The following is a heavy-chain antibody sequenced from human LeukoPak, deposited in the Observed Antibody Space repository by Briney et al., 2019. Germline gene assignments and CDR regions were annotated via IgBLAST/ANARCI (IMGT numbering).Heavy chain of an antibody. CDR3: ARGGSYLSAFDI. D-gene: IGHD1-26*01. Sequence: GGSLRLSCAASGFSFSSYAMSWVRQAPGKGLEWVSIIYSGGSTFYADSVKGRFTISRDNSKNTLYLQMNSLRAEDTAVYYCARGGSYLSAFDIWGQGTMVTVSS. V-gene: IGHV3-53*01. CDR2: IYSGGST. CDR1: GFSFSSYA. J-gene: IGHJ3*02.